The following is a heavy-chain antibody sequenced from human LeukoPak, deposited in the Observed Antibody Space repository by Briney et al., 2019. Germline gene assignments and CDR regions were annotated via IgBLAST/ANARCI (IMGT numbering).Heavy chain of an antibody. D-gene: IGHD3-10*01. Sequence: PGRSLRLSCAASGFTFSGYAMHWVRQAPGKGLEWVALISYDGGSNKYYADSVKGRFTISRDNSKNTLYLQMSSLRAEDTAVYYCVKGQYYYGSGSYYGDYWGQGTLVTVSS. V-gene: IGHV3-30*14. CDR2: ISYDGGSNK. CDR1: GFTFSGYA. CDR3: VKGQYYYGSGSYYGDY. J-gene: IGHJ4*02.